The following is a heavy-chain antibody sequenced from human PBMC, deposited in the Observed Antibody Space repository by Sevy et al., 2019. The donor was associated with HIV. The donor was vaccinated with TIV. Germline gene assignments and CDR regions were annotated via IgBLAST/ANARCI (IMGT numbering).Heavy chain of an antibody. D-gene: IGHD5-18*01. V-gene: IGHV3-30-3*01. Sequence: GGSLRLSCAASGFTFSSYAMHWVRQAPGKGLEWVAVISYDGSNKYYADCVKGRFTISRDNSKNTLYLQMNSLRAEDTAVYYCARDISGYSYGYNLGYWGQGTLVTVSS. CDR2: ISYDGSNK. CDR3: ARDISGYSYGYNLGY. CDR1: GFTFSSYA. J-gene: IGHJ4*02.